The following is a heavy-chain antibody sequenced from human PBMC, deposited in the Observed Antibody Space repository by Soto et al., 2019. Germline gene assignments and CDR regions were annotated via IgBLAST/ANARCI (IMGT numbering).Heavy chain of an antibody. CDR2: IIPIFGTA. Sequence: SVKVSCKASGGTFSSYAISWVRQAPGQGLEWMGGIIPIFGTANYAQKFQGRVTITADESTSTAYMELSSLRSEDTAVYYCASGRDIVVVPATYYYGMDVWGQGTTVTVSS. D-gene: IGHD2-2*01. CDR3: ASGRDIVVVPATYYYGMDV. CDR1: GGTFSSYA. V-gene: IGHV1-69*13. J-gene: IGHJ6*02.